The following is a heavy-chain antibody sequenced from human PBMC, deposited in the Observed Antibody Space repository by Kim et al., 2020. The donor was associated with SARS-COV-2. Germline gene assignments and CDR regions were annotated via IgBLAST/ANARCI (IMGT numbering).Heavy chain of an antibody. V-gene: IGHV3-23*01. CDR3: AKAGRGTEMVFDY. CDR2: MGESGDST. J-gene: IGHJ4*02. CDR1: GFTFNTYA. Sequence: GGSLRLSCAASGFTFNTYAMSWVRQAPGKGLEWVSAMGESGDSTYFPDSVRGRFTMSRDNSKSTLYLQMNSLRAEDTAVYYCAKAGRGTEMVFDYWGQG. D-gene: IGHD5-18*01.